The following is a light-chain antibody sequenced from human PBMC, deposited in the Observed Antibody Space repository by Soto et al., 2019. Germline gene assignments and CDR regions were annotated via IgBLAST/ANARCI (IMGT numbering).Light chain of an antibody. J-gene: IGKJ1*01. CDR1: QSVGIS. CDR2: GAS. Sequence: EVVMTQSPAILSVSPGERATLSCRASQSVGISVAWYQQKPGQAPRLLIYGASTRATGSPDRFSASGSATEFTLTISSLLSEDFAVYYCQQYNDWPRTFGQGTKVDIK. CDR3: QQYNDWPRT. V-gene: IGKV3-15*01.